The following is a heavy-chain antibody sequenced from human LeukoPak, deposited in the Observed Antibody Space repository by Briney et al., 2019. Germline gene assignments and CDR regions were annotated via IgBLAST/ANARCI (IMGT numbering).Heavy chain of an antibody. CDR2: INSDGSST. CDR3: ARARDSGYGD. Sequence: GGSLRLSCAASGFTFSNYWMHWVRQAPGKGLVWVSRINSDGSSTSYADSVKGRFTISRDNSKNTLFLQMNSLRAEDTAVYYCARARDSGYGDWGQGTLVTVSS. V-gene: IGHV3-74*01. CDR1: GFTFSNYW. D-gene: IGHD5-12*01. J-gene: IGHJ4*02.